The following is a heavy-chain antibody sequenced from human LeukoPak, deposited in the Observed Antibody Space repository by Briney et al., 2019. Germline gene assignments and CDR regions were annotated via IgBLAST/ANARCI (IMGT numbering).Heavy chain of an antibody. J-gene: IGHJ4*02. D-gene: IGHD5-24*01. CDR2: ISSSSTYI. CDR3: AKGGWLQFHYFDY. Sequence: GGSLRLSCAASGFAFSSYSMNWFRQAPGKGLEWVSSISSSSTYIYYADSVKGRFTISKDNAKNSLDLQMNSLRAEDTAVYYCAKGGWLQFHYFDYWGQGTLVTVSS. V-gene: IGHV3-21*04. CDR1: GFAFSSYS.